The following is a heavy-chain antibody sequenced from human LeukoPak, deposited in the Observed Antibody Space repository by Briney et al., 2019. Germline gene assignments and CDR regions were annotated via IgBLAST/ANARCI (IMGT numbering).Heavy chain of an antibody. CDR1: GYSISSGYY. Sequence: SETLSLTCAVSGYSISSGYYWGWIRQPPGKGLEWIGSIYHSGSTYYNPSLKSRVTISVDTSKNQFSLKLSSVTAADTAVYYCARVSVEGVDYWGQGTLVTVSS. V-gene: IGHV4-38-2*01. J-gene: IGHJ4*02. D-gene: IGHD5/OR15-5a*01. CDR2: IYHSGST. CDR3: ARVSVEGVDY.